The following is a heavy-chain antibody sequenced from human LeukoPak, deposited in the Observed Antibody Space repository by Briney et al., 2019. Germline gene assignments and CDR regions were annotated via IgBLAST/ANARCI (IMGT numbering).Heavy chain of an antibody. D-gene: IGHD3-22*01. J-gene: IGHJ3*02. CDR3: ASSGYSLSDAFDI. CDR1: GGTFSSYA. Sequence: ASVKVSCKASGGTFSSYAISWVRQAPGQGLEWMGGIIPIFGTANYAQKFQGRVTITADESTSTAYMELSSLRSEDTAVYYCASSGYSLSDAFDIWAKGQWSPSLQ. CDR2: IIPIFGTA. V-gene: IGHV1-69*13.